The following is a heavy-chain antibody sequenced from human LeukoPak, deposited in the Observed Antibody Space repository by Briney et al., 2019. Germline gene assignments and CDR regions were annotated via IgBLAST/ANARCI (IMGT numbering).Heavy chain of an antibody. CDR3: ARELVN. CDR1: GFTFSSYA. J-gene: IGHJ4*02. D-gene: IGHD2-2*01. Sequence: GRSLRLSCAASGFTFSSYAMHWVRQSPGKGLEWVAVISYDGSNKYYADSVKGRFTISRDNAKNSLYLQMNSLRAEDTAVYYCARELVNWGQGTLVTVSP. CDR2: ISYDGSNK. V-gene: IGHV3-30*04.